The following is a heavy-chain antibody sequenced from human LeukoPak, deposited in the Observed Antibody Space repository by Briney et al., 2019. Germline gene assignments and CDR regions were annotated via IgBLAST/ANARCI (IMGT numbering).Heavy chain of an antibody. Sequence: PSETLSLTCAVYGGSFSGYYWSWIRQPPGKGLEWIGEINHSGSTNYNPSLKSRVTISVDTSKNQFSLKLSSVTAADTAVYYCARRIPPRAIVMVRGGDKNAFDIWGQGTMVTVSS. V-gene: IGHV4-34*01. CDR2: INHSGST. J-gene: IGHJ3*02. CDR1: GGSFSGYY. D-gene: IGHD3-10*01. CDR3: ARRIPPRAIVMVRGGDKNAFDI.